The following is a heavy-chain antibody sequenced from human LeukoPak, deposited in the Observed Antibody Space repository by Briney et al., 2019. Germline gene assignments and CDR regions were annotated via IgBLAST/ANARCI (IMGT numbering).Heavy chain of an antibody. CDR3: ARGSWQLAEEVY. V-gene: IGHV1-2*02. D-gene: IGHD6-6*01. CDR1: GYTFTGYY. CDR2: IYPNSGGT. J-gene: IGHJ4*02. Sequence: GASVKVSCKASGYTFTGYYMHWVRQAPGQGLEWMGWIYPNSGGTKYAQKFQGRVTMTRDTSISTAYLELSRLRSDDTAVYYCARGSWQLAEEVYWGQGTLVTVSS.